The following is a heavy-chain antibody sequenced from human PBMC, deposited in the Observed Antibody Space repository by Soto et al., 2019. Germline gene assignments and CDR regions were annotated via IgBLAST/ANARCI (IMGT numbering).Heavy chain of an antibody. J-gene: IGHJ4*02. CDR1: GGSISSHY. D-gene: IGHD6-19*01. CDR2: LSYTRSI. CDR3: ARGTFSQGGVALAGNCDY. V-gene: IGHV4-59*11. Sequence: SETLSLTCPLSGGSISSHYWSWIRQPPGQALEWIGYLSYTRSINYNPSLESRVAISVDTSKNQFSLKLYSVTAADTAVYYCARGTFSQGGVALAGNCDYWGQGALVTVSS.